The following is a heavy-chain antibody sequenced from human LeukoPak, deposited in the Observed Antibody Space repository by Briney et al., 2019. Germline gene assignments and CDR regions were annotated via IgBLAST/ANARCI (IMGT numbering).Heavy chain of an antibody. CDR1: GGSISSYY. CDR2: IYTSGST. CDR3: ARDQYYYDSSGYSPFDY. Sequence: KPSETLSLTCTVSGGSISSYYWSWIRQPAGKGLEWIGRIYTSGSTNYNPSLKSRVTMSVDTSKNQFSLKLSSVTPADTAVYYCARDQYYYDSSGYSPFDYWGQGTLVTVSS. V-gene: IGHV4-4*07. D-gene: IGHD3-22*01. J-gene: IGHJ4*02.